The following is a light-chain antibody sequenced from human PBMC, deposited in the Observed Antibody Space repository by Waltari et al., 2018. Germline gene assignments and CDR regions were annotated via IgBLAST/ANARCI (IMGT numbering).Light chain of an antibody. CDR1: SSDVGTYDY. CDR2: DVT. Sequence: SALTQPASVSGSPGPSITISSTGTSSDVGTYDYVSWYQQHPGKAPTLMLYDVTKRQAGTVNGFSGSKSGNTVSLTIAGLQAEDEADYYCSSDTTSSTVYVFGTGTKVTVL. CDR3: SSDTTSSTVYV. J-gene: IGLJ1*01. V-gene: IGLV2-14*03.